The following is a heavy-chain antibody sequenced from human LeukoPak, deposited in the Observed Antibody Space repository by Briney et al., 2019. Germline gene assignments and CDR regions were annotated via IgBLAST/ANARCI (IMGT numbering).Heavy chain of an antibody. CDR3: ARVGPWDYDYVWGSYVSAFDI. Sequence: SETLSLTCTVSGGSISSGDYYWSWIRQPPGKGLEWIGYIYYSGSTYYNPPLKSRVTISVDTSKNQFSLKLSSVTAADTAVYYCARVGPWDYDYVWGSYVSAFDIWGQGTMVTVSS. D-gene: IGHD3-16*01. J-gene: IGHJ3*02. CDR1: GGSISSGDYY. V-gene: IGHV4-30-4*08. CDR2: IYYSGST.